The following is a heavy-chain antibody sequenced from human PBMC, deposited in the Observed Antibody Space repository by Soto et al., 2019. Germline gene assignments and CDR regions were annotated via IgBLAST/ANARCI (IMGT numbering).Heavy chain of an antibody. V-gene: IGHV4-4*07. Sequence: ASETLSLTCTVSGGSISSYYWSWIRQPAGKGLEWIGRIYTSGSTNYNPSLKSRVTMSVDTSKNQLSLKLSSVTAADTAVYYCARVSKVIVVVPAADNWFDPWGQGTLVTVSS. CDR3: ARVSKVIVVVPAADNWFDP. J-gene: IGHJ5*02. D-gene: IGHD2-2*01. CDR2: IYTSGST. CDR1: GGSISSYY.